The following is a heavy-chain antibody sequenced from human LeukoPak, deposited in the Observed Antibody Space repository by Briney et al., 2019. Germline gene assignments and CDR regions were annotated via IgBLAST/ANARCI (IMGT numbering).Heavy chain of an antibody. CDR2: IYYSGST. J-gene: IGHJ6*03. D-gene: IGHD3-10*01. V-gene: IGHV4-39*01. CDR3: ASVRRGFGESSKYYAYYYMGV. CDR1: GGSISSSSYY. Sequence: SETLSLTCTDSGGSISSSSYYWGWIRQPPGKGLEWIGNIYYSGSTYYNPSLKSRVTISLDTSKNQFSLKLSSVTAADTAVYYCASVRRGFGESSKYYAYYYMGVWGKGTTVTISS.